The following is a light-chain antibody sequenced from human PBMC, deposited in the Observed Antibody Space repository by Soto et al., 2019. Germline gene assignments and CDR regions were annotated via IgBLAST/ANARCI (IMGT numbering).Light chain of an antibody. CDR1: QSLLHSSNNKNF. CDR2: WAS. V-gene: IGKV4-1*01. CDR3: QQYYSAPYT. Sequence: DIVMTQSPDSLAVSLDERATINCKSSQSLLHSSNNKNFLAWYQQKPGQPPKLLIYWASTRESGVPDRFSGSGSGTDFALTISSLQAEDVAVYYCQQYYSAPYTFGQGTKLEIK. J-gene: IGKJ2*01.